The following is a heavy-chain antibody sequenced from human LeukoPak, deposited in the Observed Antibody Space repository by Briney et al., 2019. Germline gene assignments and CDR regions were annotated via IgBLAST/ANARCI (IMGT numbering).Heavy chain of an antibody. V-gene: IGHV3-53*01. D-gene: IGHD3-3*01. CDR2: IYSDNT. Sequence: PGGSLRLSCTVSGFTVSSNSMSWVRKAPGKGLERVSFIYSDNTHYSDSVKGRFTISRDNSKNTLYLQMNRLRAEDTAVYYCARGRRAIFLKRWGFDYWGQGTLVTVSS. J-gene: IGHJ4*02. CDR1: GFTVSSNS. CDR3: ARGRRAIFLKRWGFDY.